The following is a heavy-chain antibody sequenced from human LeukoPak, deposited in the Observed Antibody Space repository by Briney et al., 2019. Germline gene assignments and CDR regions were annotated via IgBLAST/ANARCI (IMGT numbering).Heavy chain of an antibody. CDR2: IYYSGST. D-gene: IGHD5-12*01. Sequence: PSETLSLTCTVSGGSISSYYWSWIRQPPGKGLEWIGSIYYSGSTYYNPSLKSRVTISVDTSKNQFSLKLSSVTAADTAVYYCARDRYRGGYGFDYWGQGTLVTVSS. CDR1: GGSISSYY. CDR3: ARDRYRGGYGFDY. J-gene: IGHJ4*02. V-gene: IGHV4-59*12.